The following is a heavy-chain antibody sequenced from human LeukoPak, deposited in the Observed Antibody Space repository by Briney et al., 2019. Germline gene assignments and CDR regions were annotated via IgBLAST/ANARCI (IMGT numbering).Heavy chain of an antibody. CDR3: ARVFPTPDAFDI. Sequence: GGSLRLSCAPSGFTFSSYGMNWVRQAPGKGLEWVSSISSSSSYIYYADSVKGRFTISRDNAKNSLYLQMNSLRAEDTAVYYCARVFPTPDAFDIWGQGTMVTVSS. CDR2: ISSSSSYI. D-gene: IGHD3-3*01. V-gene: IGHV3-21*01. CDR1: GFTFSSYG. J-gene: IGHJ3*02.